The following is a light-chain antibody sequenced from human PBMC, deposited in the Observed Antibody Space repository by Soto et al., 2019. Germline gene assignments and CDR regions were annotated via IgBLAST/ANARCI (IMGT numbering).Light chain of an antibody. CDR1: QSVSSY. CDR3: QQRSNWPPT. J-gene: IGKJ2*01. CDR2: DAS. Sequence: DIVLTQSPATLALSPGERATLSCRASQSVSSYLAWYQQKPGQAPRLLIYDASNRATGIPARFSGSGSGTDFTLTISDLEPEYFSVYYCQQRSNWPPTFEQGIKLEFK. V-gene: IGKV3-11*01.